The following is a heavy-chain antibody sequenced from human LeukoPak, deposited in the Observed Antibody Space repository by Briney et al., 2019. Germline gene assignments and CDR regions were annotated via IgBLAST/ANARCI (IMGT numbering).Heavy chain of an antibody. CDR3: AKRASGGSGWYGYFDY. Sequence: GGSLRLSCAASGFTFSSYAMSWVRQAPGKGLEWVSAISGSGGSTYYADSVKGRFTISRDNSKNTLYLQMNSLRAEDTAVYYCAKRASGGSGWYGYFDYWGQGTLATVSS. J-gene: IGHJ4*02. CDR1: GFTFSSYA. D-gene: IGHD6-19*01. CDR2: ISGSGGST. V-gene: IGHV3-23*01.